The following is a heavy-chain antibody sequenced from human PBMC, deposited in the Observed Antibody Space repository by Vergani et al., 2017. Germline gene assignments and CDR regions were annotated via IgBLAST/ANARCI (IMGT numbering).Heavy chain of an antibody. Sequence: QLQLQESGPGLVKPSETLSLSCRVSGDSISRSHYYWGFIRQPPGKGLEGIGSISSSGSPYYNQTLKSRLAFSVDTSKNLFSLRLKSVNATVTELYYYARPVGPGAICDCYHVWGEGTMV. V-gene: IGHV4-39*02. CDR1: GDSISRSHYY. CDR2: ISSSGSP. CDR3: ARPVGPGAICDCYHV. D-gene: IGHD2-21*01. J-gene: IGHJ3*01.